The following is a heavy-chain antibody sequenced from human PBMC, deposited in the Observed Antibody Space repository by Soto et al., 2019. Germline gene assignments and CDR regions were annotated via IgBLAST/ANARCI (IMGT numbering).Heavy chain of an antibody. CDR3: ATGRSYCSSTGCIYWDLDL. CDR1: SGSISTNNW. CDR2: IHHSGTT. V-gene: IGHV4-4*02. D-gene: IGHD2-2*01. J-gene: IGHJ2*01. Sequence: QVQLQESGPGLVKPSGTLSLTCAVSSGSISTNNWWSWVRQPPGKGLEWIGEIHHSGTTNYNPSLKSRVTMSVDKSQNKLYLKLNPVSAANTAVYYCATGRSYCSSTGCIYWDLDLWGRRPLVSVSS.